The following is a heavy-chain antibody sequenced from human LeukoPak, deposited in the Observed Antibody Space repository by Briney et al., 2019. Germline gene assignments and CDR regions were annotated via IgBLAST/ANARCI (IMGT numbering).Heavy chain of an antibody. J-gene: IGHJ4*02. CDR2: FDPEDGET. CDR1: GGTFSNSG. Sequence: ASVKVSCKASGGTFSNSGISWVRQAPGKGLEWMGRFDPEDGETLSAQRFQGRLTMTEDTSADTAYMELSSLTSDDTALYYCATGTVSSSWLGIFDFWGQGTLVTVSS. CDR3: ATGTVSSSWLGIFDF. D-gene: IGHD6-13*01. V-gene: IGHV1-24*01.